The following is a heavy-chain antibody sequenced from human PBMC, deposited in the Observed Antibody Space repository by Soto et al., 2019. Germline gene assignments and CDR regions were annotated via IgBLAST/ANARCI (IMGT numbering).Heavy chain of an antibody. CDR1: GYTFTSYG. V-gene: IGHV1-18*01. J-gene: IGHJ6*02. CDR3: ASDILTGYRDYYYRLAV. D-gene: IGHD3-9*01. CDR2: ISAYNGNT. Sequence: ASVKVSCKASGYTFTSYGISWVRQAPGQGLEWMGWISAYNGNTNYAQKLQGRVTMTTDTSTSTAYMELRSLRSDDTAVYYCASDILTGYRDYYYRLAVWGQGTTVTVSS.